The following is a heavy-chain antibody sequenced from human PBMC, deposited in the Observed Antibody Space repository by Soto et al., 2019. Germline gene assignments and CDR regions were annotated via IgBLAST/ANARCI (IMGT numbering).Heavy chain of an antibody. CDR3: ARGVYDILTGYYYFDY. CDR2: IYYSGST. D-gene: IGHD3-9*01. J-gene: IGHJ4*02. Sequence: SETLSLTCTVSGGSISSGGYYWSWIRHHPGNGVEWIGYIYYSGSTYYNPSLKSRVTIYVDTSKSQFSLKLSSVTAADTAVYYCARGVYDILTGYYYFDYWGQGTLVTVSS. V-gene: IGHV4-31*03. CDR1: GGSISSGGYY.